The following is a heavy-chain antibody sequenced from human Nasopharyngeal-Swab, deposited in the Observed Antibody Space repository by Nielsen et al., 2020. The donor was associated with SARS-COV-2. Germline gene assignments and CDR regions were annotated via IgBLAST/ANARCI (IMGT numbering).Heavy chain of an antibody. V-gene: IGHV1-2*04. Sequence: SVKVSCKASGYTFTGYYMHWVRQAPGQGLEWMGWINPNSGGTNYAQKFQGWVTMTRDTSISTAYMELSRLRSDDTAVYYCARDGAPLVDYYYGMDVWGQGTTVTVSS. CDR1: GYTFTGYY. J-gene: IGHJ6*02. D-gene: IGHD2-8*02. CDR3: ARDGAPLVDYYYGMDV. CDR2: INPNSGGT.